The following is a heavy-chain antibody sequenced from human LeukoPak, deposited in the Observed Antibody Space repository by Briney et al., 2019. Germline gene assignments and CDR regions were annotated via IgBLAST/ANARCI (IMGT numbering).Heavy chain of an antibody. Sequence: GASVKVSCKASGYTFTSYDINWVRQATGQGLEWMGWMNPNSGNTGYAQKFQGRVTITRNTSISTAYMELSSLRSDDTAVYYCARVLSGRKTKPDIVLMVYGPFDPWGQGTLVTVSS. CDR2: MNPNSGNT. CDR1: GYTFTSYD. V-gene: IGHV1-8*03. J-gene: IGHJ5*02. CDR3: ARVLSGRKTKPDIVLMVYGPFDP. D-gene: IGHD2-8*01.